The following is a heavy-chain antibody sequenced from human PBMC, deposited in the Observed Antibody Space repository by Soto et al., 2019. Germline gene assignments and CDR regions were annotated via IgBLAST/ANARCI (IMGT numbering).Heavy chain of an antibody. Sequence: SVKVSCKASGGTFSSYAISWVRQAPGQGLEWMGGIIPIFGTANYAQKFQGRVTITADESTSTAYMELGSLRSEDTAVYYFAGSWSATPVSNSFDYWGQGTLVTVSS. CDR2: IIPIFGTA. J-gene: IGHJ4*02. D-gene: IGHD1-26*01. CDR1: GGTFSSYA. CDR3: AGSWSATPVSNSFDY. V-gene: IGHV1-69*13.